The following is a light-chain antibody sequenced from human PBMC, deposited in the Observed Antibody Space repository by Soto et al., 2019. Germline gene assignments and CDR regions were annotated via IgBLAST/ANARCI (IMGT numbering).Light chain of an antibody. CDR1: QSVSNY. CDR2: DAS. Sequence: EIVLTQSPATLSLSPGERATLSCRASQSVSNYLAWFQQKPGQAPRLLIYDASNRATGIPARLSGSGSGTDFTPTISRLEPEDFAVYYCQQRSSWPLLTFGGGTKVEI. V-gene: IGKV3-11*01. CDR3: QQRSSWPLLT. J-gene: IGKJ4*01.